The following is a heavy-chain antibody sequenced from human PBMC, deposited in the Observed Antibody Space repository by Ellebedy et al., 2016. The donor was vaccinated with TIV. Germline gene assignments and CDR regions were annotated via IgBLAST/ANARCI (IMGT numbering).Heavy chain of an antibody. Sequence: GGSLRLSCAAFGFPLSGYSMNWVRQAPGQGLEWLSHIDSGSRTIYYADSVKGRFTIFRDNAGNSLYLQMNRLRDEDTAVYYCARDSHYGYAMDVWGQGTTVTVSS. CDR3: ARDSHYGYAMDV. D-gene: IGHD3-10*01. CDR1: GFPLSGYS. J-gene: IGHJ6*02. CDR2: IDSGSRTI. V-gene: IGHV3-48*02.